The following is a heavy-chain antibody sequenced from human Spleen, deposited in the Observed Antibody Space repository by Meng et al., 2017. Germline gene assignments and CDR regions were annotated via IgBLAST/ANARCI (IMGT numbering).Heavy chain of an antibody. CDR2: ISTYNGNT. Sequence: QVQLVQYGAEVKKPGASVKVSCKASGYTFTNCGINRIRQAPGQGLEWMAWISTYNGNTNYAQKFQDRVTMTTDRSTTTAYMELRSLRSDDTAVYYCARGSVGGDFDPWGQGTLVTVSS. J-gene: IGHJ5*02. CDR1: GYTFTNCG. V-gene: IGHV1-18*01. D-gene: IGHD2-2*01. CDR3: ARGSVGGDFDP.